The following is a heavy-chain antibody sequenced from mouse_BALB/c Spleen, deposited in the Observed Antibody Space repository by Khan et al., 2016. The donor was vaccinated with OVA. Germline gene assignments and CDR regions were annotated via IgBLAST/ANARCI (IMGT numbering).Heavy chain of an antibody. CDR3: ARIYGSDFDY. CDR1: GYSFTGYF. D-gene: IGHD1-1*01. CDR2: INPHIGET. V-gene: IGHV1-20*02. J-gene: IGHJ2*01. Sequence: EVQLQQSGPELVKPGASVKISCKASGYSFTGYFMNWVIQSHGKSLEWIGRINPHIGETFYNQKFKGKATLTVDESSSTAHMELRSLASEDSAVYYWARIYGSDFDYWGQGTTLTVSS.